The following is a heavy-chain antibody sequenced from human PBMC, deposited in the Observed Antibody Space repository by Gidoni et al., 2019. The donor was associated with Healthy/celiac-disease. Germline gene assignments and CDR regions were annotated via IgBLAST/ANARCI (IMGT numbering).Heavy chain of an antibody. CDR3: ARESGYYIGAFDI. D-gene: IGHD3-9*01. CDR2: IYSGGST. V-gene: IGHV3-53*02. Sequence: VQVVETGGGLLQPGGSLRLSGAAPGFTVSSNYMSWVRQAPGKGLELVSGIYSGGSTYYADSVKGRFTISRDNSKNTLYLQMNSLRAEDTAVYYCARESGYYIGAFDIWGQGTMVTVSS. CDR1: GFTVSSNY. J-gene: IGHJ3*02.